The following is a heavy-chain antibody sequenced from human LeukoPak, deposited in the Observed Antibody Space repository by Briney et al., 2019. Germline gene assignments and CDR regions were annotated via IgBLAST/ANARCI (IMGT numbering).Heavy chain of an antibody. D-gene: IGHD6-19*01. Sequence: GGSLRLSCAASGFTFSSYGMHWVRQAPGKGLEWVAVISYDGSNKYYADSVKGRFTISRDNSKNTLYLQMNSLRAEDTAVYYCARERGRGWYGEGKNYHGMDVWGKRTTVSVPS. J-gene: IGHJ6*04. CDR3: ARERGRGWYGEGKNYHGMDV. CDR2: ISYDGSNK. V-gene: IGHV3-30*03. CDR1: GFTFSSYG.